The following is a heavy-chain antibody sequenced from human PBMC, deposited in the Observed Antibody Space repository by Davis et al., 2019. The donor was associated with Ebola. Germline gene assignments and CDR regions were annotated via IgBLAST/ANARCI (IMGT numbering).Heavy chain of an antibody. CDR2: IKHSGSEK. D-gene: IGHD3-16*01. V-gene: IGHV3-7*01. CDR1: KFTSSSYW. J-gene: IGHJ4*02. Sequence: GESLNISCAASKFTSSSYWMTCVCQAPGKGLEWVANIKHSGSEKYYVDSVKGRFTISRDNAENSLFLEMNSLRVEDTAIYYCAREAWGSYGYDYWGQGTLVTVSS. CDR3: AREAWGSYGYDY.